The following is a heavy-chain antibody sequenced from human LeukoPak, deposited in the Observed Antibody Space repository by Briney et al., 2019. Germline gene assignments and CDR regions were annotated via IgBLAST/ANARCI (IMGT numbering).Heavy chain of an antibody. Sequence: GGSLRLYCAASGFMFRDYYVRWIRQPKGPVLERVSYISSSGSTIYYADSLKGRFTISRDNVKNSLYLQINSLRAEDTAVYFCARGGPGRAEYFQYWGQGTLVTVSS. CDR2: ISSSGSTI. CDR1: GFMFRDYY. V-gene: IGHV3-11*01. CDR3: ARGGPGRAEYFQY. D-gene: IGHD1-1*01. J-gene: IGHJ1*01.